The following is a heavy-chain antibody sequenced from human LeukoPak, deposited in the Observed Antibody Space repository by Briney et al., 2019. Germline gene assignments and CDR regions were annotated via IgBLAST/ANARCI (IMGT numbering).Heavy chain of an antibody. Sequence: GSSVKVSCKASGGTFSSYAISWVRQPPGQGLEWMGRIIPILGIANYAQKFQGRVTITADKSTSTAYMELSSLRSEDTAVYYCARARIAAAGLFDYWGQGTLVSDSS. CDR2: IIPILGIA. D-gene: IGHD6-13*01. CDR1: GGTFSSYA. V-gene: IGHV1-69*04. CDR3: ARARIAAAGLFDY. J-gene: IGHJ4*02.